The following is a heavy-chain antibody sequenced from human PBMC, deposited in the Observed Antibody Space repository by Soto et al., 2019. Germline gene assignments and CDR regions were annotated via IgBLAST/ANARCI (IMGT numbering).Heavy chain of an antibody. CDR2: ISGSGGST. J-gene: IGHJ6*02. V-gene: IGHV3-23*01. CDR3: ARDYYGSGSLGDNYYYYGMDV. Sequence: GGPLRPSCPASGFTFTTIAMSWVRQAPGKGLEWVSAISGSGGSTYYADSVKGRFTISRDNSKNTLYLQMNSLRAEDTAVYYCARDYYGSGSLGDNYYYYGMDVWGQGTTVTVSS. D-gene: IGHD3-10*01. CDR1: GFTFTTIA.